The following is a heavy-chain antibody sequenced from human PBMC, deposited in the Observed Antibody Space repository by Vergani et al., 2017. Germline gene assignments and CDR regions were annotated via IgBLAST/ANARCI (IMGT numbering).Heavy chain of an antibody. D-gene: IGHD2-21*02. V-gene: IGHV3-30*02. CDR1: GFTFSNFG. Sequence: QVQLVESAGGVVQPGGSLRLSCAASGFTFSNFGMHWIRQAPGKGLEWLAYIVKDGINTRYRDAVKGRFTVSRDNYKDILYLQMDSLRSEDTALYYCAKYLSDSTDGLPDSWGPGTLVIVSS. CDR3: AKYLSDSTDGLPDS. J-gene: IGHJ4*02. CDR2: IVKDGINT.